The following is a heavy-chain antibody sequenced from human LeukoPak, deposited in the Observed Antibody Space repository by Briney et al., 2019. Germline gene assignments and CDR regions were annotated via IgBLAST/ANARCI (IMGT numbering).Heavy chain of an antibody. V-gene: IGHV3-15*01. J-gene: IGHJ4*02. CDR1: GLNFDIAW. D-gene: IGHD3-3*01. Sequence: GGSLRLSCAVSGLNFDIAWMNWVRQAPGKGLEWVGRIKSKTDGGTTDYAAPVKGRFTISRDDSKNTLYLQMNSLKTEDTAVYYCTRRVGFLEWLGFDYWGQGTLVTVSS. CDR3: TRRVGFLEWLGFDY. CDR2: IKSKTDGGTT.